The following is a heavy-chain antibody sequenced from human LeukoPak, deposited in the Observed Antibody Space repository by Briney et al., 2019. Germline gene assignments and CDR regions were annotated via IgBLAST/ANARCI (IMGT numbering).Heavy chain of an antibody. CDR3: AKAGWGDYVWGIYRYPWFDP. CDR2: ISYDGSNK. Sequence: GGSLRLSCAASGFTFSSYGMHWVRQAPGKGLEWVAVISYDGSNKYYADSVKGRFTISRDNSKNTLYLQMNSLRAEDTAVYYCAKAGWGDYVWGIYRYPWFDPGGQGPLVTVSS. V-gene: IGHV3-30*18. D-gene: IGHD3-16*02. CDR1: GFTFSSYG. J-gene: IGHJ5*02.